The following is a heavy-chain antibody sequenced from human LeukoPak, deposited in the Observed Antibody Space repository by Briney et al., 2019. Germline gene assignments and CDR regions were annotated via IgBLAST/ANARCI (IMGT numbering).Heavy chain of an antibody. CDR3: AKLFPMTLA. CDR1: GFTFSSYA. J-gene: IGHJ5*02. V-gene: IGHV3-23*01. Sequence: GGSLRLSCAGSGFTFSSYAMSWVRQAPGKGLEWVSSISTGGSSIYYTGSVKGRFTISRDNSKNTLYLQMNSLRAEDTAVYYCAKLFPMTLAWGQGTLVTVSS. CDR2: ISTGGSSI. D-gene: IGHD3-22*01.